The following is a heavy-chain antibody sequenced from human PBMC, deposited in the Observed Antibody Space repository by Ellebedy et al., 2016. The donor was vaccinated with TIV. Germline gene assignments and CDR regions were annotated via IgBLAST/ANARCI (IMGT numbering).Heavy chain of an antibody. CDR1: GFTFSSYG. D-gene: IGHD5-18*01. J-gene: IGHJ6*03. V-gene: IGHV3-30*18. CDR3: AKGDTVYYYYYMDV. Sequence: GESLKISXAASGFTFSSYGMHWVRQAPGKGLEWVAVISYDGSNKYYADSVKGRFTISRDNSKNTLYLQMNSLRAEDTAVYYCAKGDTVYYYYYMDVWGKGTTVTVSS. CDR2: ISYDGSNK.